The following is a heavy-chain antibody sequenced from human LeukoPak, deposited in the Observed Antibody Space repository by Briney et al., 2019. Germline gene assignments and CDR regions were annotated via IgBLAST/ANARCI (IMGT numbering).Heavy chain of an antibody. V-gene: IGHV4-61*02. CDR1: GGSISSGSYY. Sequence: SETLSLTCTVSGGSISSGSYYWSWIRQPAGKGLEWIGRIYTSGSTNYNPSLKSRVTISVDTSKNQFSLKLSSVTAADTAVYYCAKYGGSGSSGWYWDYWGQGTLVTVSS. CDR2: IYTSGST. CDR3: AKYGGSGSSGWYWDY. J-gene: IGHJ4*02. D-gene: IGHD6-19*01.